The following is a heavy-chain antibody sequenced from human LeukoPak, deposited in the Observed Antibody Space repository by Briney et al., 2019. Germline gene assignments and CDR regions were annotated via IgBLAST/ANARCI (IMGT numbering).Heavy chain of an antibody. CDR1: GGSIRSYY. Sequence: PSETLSLTCIVSGGSIRSYYWSWIRQPAGKGLEWLGRIYSSGSTNYNPSLKSRVTMSVDTSKNQFSLKLSSVTAADTAVYYCARARYCSGGSCYYYYYGMDVWGQGTTVTVSS. CDR2: IYSSGST. D-gene: IGHD2-15*01. V-gene: IGHV4-4*07. CDR3: ARARYCSGGSCYYYYYGMDV. J-gene: IGHJ6*02.